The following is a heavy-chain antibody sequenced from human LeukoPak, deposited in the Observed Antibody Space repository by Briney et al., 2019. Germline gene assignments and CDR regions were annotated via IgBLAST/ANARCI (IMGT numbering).Heavy chain of an antibody. J-gene: IGHJ4*02. V-gene: IGHV4-59*01. Sequence: PSETLSLTCTVSGGSISSYYWSWIRQPPGKGLEWIGYIYYSGSTNYNPPLKSRVTISVDTSKNQFSLKLSSVTAADTAVYYCAREAPRSGYDTNPNFDYWGQGTLVTVSS. CDR3: AREAPRSGYDTNPNFDY. CDR2: IYYSGST. CDR1: GGSISSYY. D-gene: IGHD5-12*01.